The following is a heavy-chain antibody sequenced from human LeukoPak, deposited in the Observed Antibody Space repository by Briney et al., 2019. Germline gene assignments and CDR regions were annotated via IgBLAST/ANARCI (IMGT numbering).Heavy chain of an antibody. CDR2: ISSSGSTI. J-gene: IGHJ4*02. CDR1: GFTFSDYY. Sequence: PGGSLRLSCAASGFTFSDYYMSWIRQAPGKGLEWVSYISSSGSTIYYADSVKGRFTISRDNAKNSLYLQMNSLRAEDTAVYYCAREGGINYDFWSCYYTAFDYWGQGTLVTVSS. D-gene: IGHD3-3*01. V-gene: IGHV3-11*04. CDR3: AREGGINYDFWSCYYTAFDY.